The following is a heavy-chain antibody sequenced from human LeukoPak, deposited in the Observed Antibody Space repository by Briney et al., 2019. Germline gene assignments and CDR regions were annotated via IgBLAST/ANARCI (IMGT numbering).Heavy chain of an antibody. D-gene: IGHD5-24*01. CDR2: ISGSSSTI. CDR3: AREEMATSKFDY. CDR1: GFTFSSYA. V-gene: IGHV3-48*01. Sequence: GGSLRLSCAASGFTFSSYAMHGVRQAPGKGLEWVSYISGSSSTIYYADSVKGRFTISRDNAKNSLYLQMNSLRVEDTAVYYCAREEMATSKFDYWGQGTLVTVSS. J-gene: IGHJ4*02.